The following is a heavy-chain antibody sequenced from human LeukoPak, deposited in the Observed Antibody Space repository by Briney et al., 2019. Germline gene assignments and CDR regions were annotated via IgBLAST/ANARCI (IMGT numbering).Heavy chain of an antibody. CDR3: ARDGYCSSFYFDY. D-gene: IGHD6-6*01. Sequence: GGSLRLSCAASGFTFSNYWMHWVRQAPGKGLVWVSRINSDGSRTTYADSVKGRFTISRDNAKNTLYLQMNSLRAEDTAVYYCARDGYCSSFYFDYWGQGTLVTVSS. CDR2: INSDGSRT. CDR1: GFTFSNYW. J-gene: IGHJ4*02. V-gene: IGHV3-74*01.